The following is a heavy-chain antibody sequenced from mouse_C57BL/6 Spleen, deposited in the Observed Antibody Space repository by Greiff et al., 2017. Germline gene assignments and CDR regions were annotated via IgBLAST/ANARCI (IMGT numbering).Heavy chain of an antibody. CDR3: AVGYYGSRDYAMCY. V-gene: IGHV1-69*01. D-gene: IGHD1-1*01. CDR2: IDPSDRST. CDR1: GYTFTSYW. J-gene: IGHJ4*01. Sequence: VQLQQSGAELVMPGASVKLSCKASGYTFTSYWMHWVKQRPGQGLEWIGEIDPSDRSTNYNQNIQGKTTLTVDKSSSTAYMQLSSLTSEDSAVYYCAVGYYGSRDYAMCYWGQGASVTVSS.